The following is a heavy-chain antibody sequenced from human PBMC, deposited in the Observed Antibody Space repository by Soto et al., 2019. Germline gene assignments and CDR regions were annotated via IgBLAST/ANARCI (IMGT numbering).Heavy chain of an antibody. CDR2: IYPGDSDT. Sequence: GESLKISCKGSGYTFTNYWIGWVRQMPGKGMEWMGIIYPGDSDTKYNPSFQGQVTISADKSITTTYLQWSSLKASDTAIYYCAASIFYYGMDVWGQGTTVTVSS. CDR3: AASIFYYGMDV. J-gene: IGHJ6*02. V-gene: IGHV5-51*01. CDR1: GYTFTNYW.